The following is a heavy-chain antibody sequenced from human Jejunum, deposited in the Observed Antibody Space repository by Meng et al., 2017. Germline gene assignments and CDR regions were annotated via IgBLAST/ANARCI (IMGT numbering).Heavy chain of an antibody. V-gene: IGHV4-61*03. CDR1: GGSVSSGFYY. CDR2: ISDSGTT. J-gene: IGHJ4*02. CDR3: ARDSETYPTYFDY. Sequence: QVQLQESGPGLGRPSETRSLTCTVSGGSVSSGFYYWSWIRQPPGKGLEWIGYISDSGTTNYNPSLKSRVTMSVDTSKNHFSLKLTSVTAADTAVYFCARDSETYPTYFDYWGQGTLVTVSS. D-gene: IGHD5-24*01.